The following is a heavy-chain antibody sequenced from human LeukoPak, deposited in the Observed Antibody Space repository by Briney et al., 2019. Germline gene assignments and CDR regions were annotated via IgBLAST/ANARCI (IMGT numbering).Heavy chain of an antibody. Sequence: AGGSLRLSCAASGFTVSSNYMSWVRQAPGKGLEWVSVIYSGGSTYYADSVKGRFTISRHNSKNTLYLQMNSLRAEDTAVYYCARGGAAAGMIWNWFDPWGQGTLVTVSS. J-gene: IGHJ5*02. CDR2: IYSGGST. CDR3: ARGGAAAGMIWNWFDP. D-gene: IGHD6-13*01. V-gene: IGHV3-53*04. CDR1: GFTVSSNY.